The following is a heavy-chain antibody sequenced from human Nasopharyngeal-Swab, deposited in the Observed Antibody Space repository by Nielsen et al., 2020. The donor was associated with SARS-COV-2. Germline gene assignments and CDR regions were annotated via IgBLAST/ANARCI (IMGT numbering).Heavy chain of an antibody. CDR2: ISRGTDT. D-gene: IGHD1-1*01. CDR1: GGSFRDYF. Sequence: SETLSLTCSFSGGSFRDYFWTWVRQPPGRGLEWIGEISRGTDTEYNPSLRSRAIISADPSRNQFSLRLASVTAADTATYFCARGGPQNDFYGMEVWGQGTTVTVSS. V-gene: IGHV4-34*01. CDR3: ARGGPQNDFYGMEV. J-gene: IGHJ6*02.